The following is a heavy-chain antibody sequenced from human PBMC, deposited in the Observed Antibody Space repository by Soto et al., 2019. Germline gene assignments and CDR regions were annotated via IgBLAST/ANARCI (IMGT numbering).Heavy chain of an antibody. D-gene: IGHD3-9*01. J-gene: IGHJ6*02. Sequence: SETLSLTCAVSGGSISSSNWWRWVRQPPGKGLEWIGEIYHSGSTNYNPSLKSRVTISVDKSKNQFSLKLSSVTAADTAVYYCARGYFDWLLDYYYYGMDVWGQGTTVTVSS. V-gene: IGHV4-4*02. CDR2: IYHSGST. CDR1: GGSISSSNW. CDR3: ARGYFDWLLDYYYYGMDV.